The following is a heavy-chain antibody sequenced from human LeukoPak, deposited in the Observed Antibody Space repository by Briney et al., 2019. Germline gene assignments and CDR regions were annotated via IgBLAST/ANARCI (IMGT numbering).Heavy chain of an antibody. J-gene: IGHJ4*02. D-gene: IGHD3-22*01. V-gene: IGHV3-48*04. CDR1: GFTFSSYS. Sequence: PGESLRLSCAASGFTFSSYSMNWVRQAPGKGLEWVSYISSSSSTIYYADSVKGRFTISRDNAKNSLYLQMNSLRAEDTAVYYCARDLGSSKSMMDDYWGQGTLVTVSS. CDR3: ARDLGSSKSMMDDY. CDR2: ISSSSSTI.